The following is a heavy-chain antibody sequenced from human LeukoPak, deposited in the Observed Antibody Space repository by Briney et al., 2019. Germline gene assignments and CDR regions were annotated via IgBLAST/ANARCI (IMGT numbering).Heavy chain of an antibody. CDR2: IKQDGSKK. Sequence: GGSLRLSCAASGFTFSRYWMTWVRQAPGKGLEWVANIKQDGSKKNYVDSVKGRFTISRDNAKNSLYLQMNSLTAEDTAIYYCARGIRSNDGGAYYPYHFDYWGQGTLVTVSS. V-gene: IGHV3-7*03. CDR3: ARGIRSNDGGAYYPYHFDY. J-gene: IGHJ4*02. D-gene: IGHD3-22*01. CDR1: GFTFSRYW.